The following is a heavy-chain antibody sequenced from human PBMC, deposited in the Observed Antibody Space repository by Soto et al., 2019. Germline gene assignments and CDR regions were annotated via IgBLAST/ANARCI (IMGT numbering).Heavy chain of an antibody. CDR3: AKGYYDSSGSYGRDV. CDR2: ISYDGSNK. D-gene: IGHD3-22*01. J-gene: IGHJ6*02. V-gene: IGHV3-30*18. CDR1: GFTYSSYG. Sequence: GGSLRLSCAPSGFTYSSYGMHWVRQAPGKGLEWVAVISYDGSNKYPADCVKGRFTISSDNSKNTLYLQMNSLRAEDTAVYYCAKGYYDSSGSYGRDVWRQGTTVTVSS.